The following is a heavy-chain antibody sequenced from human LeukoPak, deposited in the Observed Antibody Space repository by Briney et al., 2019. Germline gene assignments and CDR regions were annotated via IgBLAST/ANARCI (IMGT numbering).Heavy chain of an antibody. CDR3: ASSSIPTSFDY. CDR1: GFTFSNYG. D-gene: IGHD2-2*02. V-gene: IGHV3-NL1*01. Sequence: GGSLRLSCAASGFTFSNYGIHWVRQAPGKGLEWVSVIYSGGSTYYADSVKGRFTISRDNSKNTLYLQMNSLRAEDTAVYYCASSSIPTSFDYWGQGTLVTVSS. J-gene: IGHJ4*02. CDR2: IYSGGST.